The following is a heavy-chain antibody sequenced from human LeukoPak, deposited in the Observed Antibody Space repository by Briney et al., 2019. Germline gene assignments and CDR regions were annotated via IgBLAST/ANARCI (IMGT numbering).Heavy chain of an antibody. CDR3: VRGGESTWS. J-gene: IGHJ5*02. Sequence: GGSLRLSCAASGFTFSSYWMHWVRQAPGKGPVWVSRINSDGSGTTYADSVKGRFTISRDDAKNTLYLQMNSLRAEDTAVYYCVRGGESTWSWGQGTLVTVSS. V-gene: IGHV3-74*01. CDR2: INSDGSGT. D-gene: IGHD2-15*01. CDR1: GFTFSSYW.